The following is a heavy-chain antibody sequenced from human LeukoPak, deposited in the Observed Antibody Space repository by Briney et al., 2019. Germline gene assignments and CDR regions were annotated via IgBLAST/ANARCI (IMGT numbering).Heavy chain of an antibody. V-gene: IGHV1-69*05. J-gene: IGHJ5*02. CDR3: ARVVAVAGPYNWFDP. D-gene: IGHD6-19*01. CDR1: GGTFSSYA. CDR2: IIPIFGTA. Sequence: ASVEVSCKASGGTFSSYAISWVRQAPGQGLEWMGGIIPIFGTANYAQKFQGRVTITTDESTSTAYMELSSLRSEDTAVYYCARVVAVAGPYNWFDPWGQGTLVTVSS.